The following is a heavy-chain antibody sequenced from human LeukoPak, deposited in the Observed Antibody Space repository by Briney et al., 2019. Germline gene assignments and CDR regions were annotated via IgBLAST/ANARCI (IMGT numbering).Heavy chain of an antibody. CDR3: ARYVERGGNWFDP. CDR1: GFTFSSHW. Sequence: PGGSLRLSCAVSGFTFSSHWMSWVRQAPGKGLEWVANIKQDGSEKYYVDSVKGRFTISRDNAKKSLFLQMNSLRAEDTAVYYCARYVERGGNWFDPWGQGTLVTVSS. D-gene: IGHD1-1*01. V-gene: IGHV3-7*03. CDR2: IKQDGSEK. J-gene: IGHJ5*02.